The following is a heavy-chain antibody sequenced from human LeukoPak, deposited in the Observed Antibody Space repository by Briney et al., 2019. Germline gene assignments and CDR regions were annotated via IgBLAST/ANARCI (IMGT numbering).Heavy chain of an antibody. Sequence: ASVKVSCKASGYTFTSYGISWVRQAPGQGLEWMGWISAYNGNTNYAQKLQGRVTMTTDTSTSTAYMELRSLRSEDTAVYYCARSEYYYDSSGYEVYYFDYWGQGTLVTVSS. CDR3: ARSEYYYDSSGYEVYYFDY. D-gene: IGHD3-22*01. V-gene: IGHV1-18*01. CDR2: ISAYNGNT. J-gene: IGHJ4*02. CDR1: GYTFTSYG.